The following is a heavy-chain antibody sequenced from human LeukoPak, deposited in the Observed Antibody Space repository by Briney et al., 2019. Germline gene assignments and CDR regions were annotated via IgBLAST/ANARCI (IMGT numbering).Heavy chain of an antibody. J-gene: IGHJ4*02. V-gene: IGHV4-34*01. CDR3: ARGNRGGLAAAVFDY. CDR2: INHSGST. CDR1: GGSFSGYY. D-gene: IGHD6-13*01. Sequence: SETLSLTCAVYGGSFSGYYWSWIRQPPGKGLEWIGEINHSGSTNYNPSLTSRVTISVDTSKDQFSLKLSSVTAADTAVYYCARGNRGGLAAAVFDYWGQGTLVTVSS.